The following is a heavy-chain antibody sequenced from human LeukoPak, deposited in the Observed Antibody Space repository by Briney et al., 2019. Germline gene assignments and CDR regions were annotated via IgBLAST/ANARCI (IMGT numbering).Heavy chain of an antibody. CDR3: ARGLIAAAAPGDAFDI. V-gene: IGHV1-69*04. CDR1: GGTFSSYA. Sequence: SVKVSCKASGGTFSSYAISWVRQAPGQGLEWMGRIIPILGIANYAQKFQGRVTITADESTSTAYMELSSLRSEDTAVYYCARGLIAAAAPGDAFDIWGQGTMVTVSS. J-gene: IGHJ3*02. D-gene: IGHD6-13*01. CDR2: IIPILGIA.